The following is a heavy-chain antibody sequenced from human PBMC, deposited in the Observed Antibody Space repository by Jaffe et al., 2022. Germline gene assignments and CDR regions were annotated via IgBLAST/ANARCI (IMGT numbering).Heavy chain of an antibody. CDR1: GGSISSGSYY. D-gene: IGHD5-18*01. J-gene: IGHJ6*03. CDR2: IYTSGST. CDR3: ARFPHTAMVTGYYYYYYMDV. V-gene: IGHV4-61*02. Sequence: QVQLQESGPGLVKPSQTLSLTCTVSGGSISSGSYYWSWIRQPAGKGLEWIGRIYTSGSTNYNPSLKSRVTISVDTSKNQFSLKLSSVTAADTAVYYCARFPHTAMVTGYYYYYYMDVWGKGTTVTVSS.